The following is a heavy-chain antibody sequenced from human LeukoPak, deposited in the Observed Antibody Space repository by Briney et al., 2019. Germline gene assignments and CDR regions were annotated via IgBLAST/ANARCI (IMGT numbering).Heavy chain of an antibody. J-gene: IGHJ3*02. CDR3: ARGHGSYI. V-gene: IGHV3-7*01. CDR2: IRQDESER. CDR1: GFIFSSYW. D-gene: IGHD1-26*01. Sequence: GGSLRLSCEGSGFIFSSYWMTWVRQLPGKGPEWVANIRQDESERYFADSVKGRFTISRDNAKKSVYLHMSSLRAEDTAVYYCARGHGSYIWGQGTMVTVSS.